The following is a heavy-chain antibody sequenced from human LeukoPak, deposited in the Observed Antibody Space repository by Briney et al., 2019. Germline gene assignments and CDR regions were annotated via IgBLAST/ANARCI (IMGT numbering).Heavy chain of an antibody. CDR2: INWNGGST. J-gene: IGHJ5*02. Sequence: GGSLRLSCAASGFSFSDYAMVWVRQAPRKGLEWVSGINWNGGSTGYADSVKGRFTISRDNAKNSLYLQMNSLRAEDTAFYHCARDGGYCSSTSCYKWFDPWGQGTLVTVSS. CDR3: ARDGGYCSSTSCYKWFDP. CDR1: GFSFSDYA. D-gene: IGHD2-2*02. V-gene: IGHV3-20*01.